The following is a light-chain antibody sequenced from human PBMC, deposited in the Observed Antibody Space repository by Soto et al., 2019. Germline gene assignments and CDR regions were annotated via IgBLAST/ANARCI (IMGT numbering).Light chain of an antibody. CDR3: QSYYSSLSGSV. V-gene: IGLV1-40*01. CDR2: GNI. CDR1: SSNIGAGYD. J-gene: IGLJ2*01. Sequence: QSVLTQPPSVSGAPGQRVTISCTGSSSNIGAGYDVHWYQQLPVTAPKLLIYGNINRPSGVPDRFSGSKSGTSASLAITGLQAEDEAEYFCQSYYSSLSGSVFGGGTKLTVL.